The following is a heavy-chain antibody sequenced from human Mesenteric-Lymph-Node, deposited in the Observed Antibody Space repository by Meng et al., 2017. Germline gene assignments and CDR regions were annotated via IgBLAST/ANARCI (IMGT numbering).Heavy chain of an antibody. V-gene: IGHV4-4*03. Sequence: GPVLAMRPALLSLSCAVSGGSISSSNWWSWVRQPPGKGLEWIGEIYHSGSTNYNPSLKSRVTMSVDKSKNQFSLKLSSVTAADTAVYYCASFPPPGKQWLVTDYWGQGTLVTVSS. CDR3: ASFPPPGKQWLVTDY. J-gene: IGHJ4*02. CDR2: IYHSGST. D-gene: IGHD6-19*01. CDR1: GGSISSSNW.